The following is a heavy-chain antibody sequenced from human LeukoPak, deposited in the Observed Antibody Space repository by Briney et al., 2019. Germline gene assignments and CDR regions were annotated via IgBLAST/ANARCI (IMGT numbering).Heavy chain of an antibody. D-gene: IGHD5-18*01. Sequence: GGSLRLSCAASGFTFSNHAMSWVRQAPGKGLEWVSDISGSGGSTYYADSVKGRFTVSRDNSRNTLHLQMNSLRVEDTAVYYCARVWRGNTYGPGDYWGQGTLVTVSS. V-gene: IGHV3-23*01. J-gene: IGHJ4*02. CDR3: ARVWRGNTYGPGDY. CDR2: ISGSGGST. CDR1: GFTFSNHA.